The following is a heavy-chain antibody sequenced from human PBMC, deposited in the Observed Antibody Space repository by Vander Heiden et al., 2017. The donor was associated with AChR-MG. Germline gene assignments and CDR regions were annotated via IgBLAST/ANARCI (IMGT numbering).Heavy chain of an antibody. CDR2: IYYSGST. D-gene: IGHD2-8*02. J-gene: IGHJ5*02. V-gene: IGHV4-30-4*08. CDR3: ARVLGVVLVVYAIPTYGWFDP. Sequence: QVQLQESGPGLVKPSQTLSLTCPVSGGSIRSGDYYWSWIRQPPGKGLEWIGYIYYSGSTYYNPSLKSRVTISVDTSKNQFSLKLSSVTAADTAVYYCARVLGVVLVVYAIPTYGWFDPWGQGTLVTVSS. CDR1: GGSIRSGDYY.